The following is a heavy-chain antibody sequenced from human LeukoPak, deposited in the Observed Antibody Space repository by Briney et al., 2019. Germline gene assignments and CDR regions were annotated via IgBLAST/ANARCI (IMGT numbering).Heavy chain of an antibody. CDR3: GRQMIFGGVIIPIFDY. CDR2: ISNTGSA. Sequence: PSETRSLTCTVSGASISSSRSYWGWIRQPPGKGLEWVGTISNTGSAYYNPSLKSRVTISVDTSKNQFSLKLSSVTAADTSVYYCGRQMIFGGVIIPIFDYWAQGPLVTVSS. V-gene: IGHV4-39*01. CDR1: GASISSSRSY. J-gene: IGHJ4*02. D-gene: IGHD3-3*01.